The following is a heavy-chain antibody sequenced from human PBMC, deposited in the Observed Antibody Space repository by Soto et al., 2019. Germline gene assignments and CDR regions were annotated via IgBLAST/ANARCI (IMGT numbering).Heavy chain of an antibody. V-gene: IGHV3-48*01. Sequence: PGGSLRLSCAASGFTFSSYGMHWVRQAPGKGLERVSYIGIGSSTKYYADSVKGRFTISRDNAKNTLYLQMNSLRAEDTAVYYCARDQLYYNDISGRPLNAFDVWGQGTMVTVSS. J-gene: IGHJ3*01. CDR3: ARDQLYYNDISGRPLNAFDV. CDR2: IGIGSSTK. CDR1: GFTFSSYG. D-gene: IGHD3-22*01.